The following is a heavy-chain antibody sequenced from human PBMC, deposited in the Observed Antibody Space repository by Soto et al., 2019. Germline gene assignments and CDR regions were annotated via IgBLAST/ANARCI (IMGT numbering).Heavy chain of an antibody. J-gene: IGHJ4*02. Sequence: GGSLRLSCTASGFTFSSHWMHWVRQAPEKGLEWVSRINGDGGFTSYADSVKGRFTISRDNSKNTLYLQMNSLRAEDTAVYYCAKSAGYSSGWYDYWGQGTLVTVSS. CDR2: INGDGGFT. V-gene: IGHV3-74*01. CDR3: AKSAGYSSGWYDY. CDR1: GFTFSSHW. D-gene: IGHD6-19*01.